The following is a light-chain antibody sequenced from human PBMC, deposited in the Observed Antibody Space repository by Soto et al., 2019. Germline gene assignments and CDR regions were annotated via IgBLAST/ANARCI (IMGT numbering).Light chain of an antibody. Sequence: DIVMTQSPDSLAVSLGERATINCKSSQSVLYSSNNKNYLAWYQQKPGQPPKLLIYWASTRESGVPDRFSGSGSGTDFTLTIGSLQAEDVAIFYCQQYYSSPWMFGQGTKVDIK. CDR1: QSVLYSSNNKNY. CDR3: QQYYSSPWM. CDR2: WAS. J-gene: IGKJ1*01. V-gene: IGKV4-1*01.